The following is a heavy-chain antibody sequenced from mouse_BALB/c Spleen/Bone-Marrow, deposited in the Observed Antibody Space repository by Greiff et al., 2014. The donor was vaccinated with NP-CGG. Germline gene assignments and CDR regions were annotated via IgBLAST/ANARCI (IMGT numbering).Heavy chain of an antibody. D-gene: IGHD1-2*01. CDR2: IWAGGST. CDR1: GFSLTGYG. Sequence: QVQLKDSGPGLVAPSQSLSITCTVSGFSLTGYGVRWIRQPPGKGLEWLGVIWAGGSTNYNSALMSRLSISKDNSKSQVFLKMNSLHTDDTAMYYCARYYYGFLDYWGQGTTLTVSS. J-gene: IGHJ2*01. CDR3: ARYYYGFLDY. V-gene: IGHV2-9*02.